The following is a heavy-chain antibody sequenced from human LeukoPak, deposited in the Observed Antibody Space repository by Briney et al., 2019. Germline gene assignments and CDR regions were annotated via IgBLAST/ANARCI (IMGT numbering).Heavy chain of an antibody. CDR1: GFTFTNDD. J-gene: IGHJ4*02. V-gene: IGHV1-46*01. CDR3: ARVLLQYYDSSGYDVFDS. CDR2: IYSSGANT. D-gene: IGHD3-22*01. Sequence: GASVKVSCKASGFTFTNDDIHWVRQAPGQGLEWMGMIYSSGANTRYAQRFLGRVTMTSDTSTSTVFMELRSLRSEDTAVYYCARVLLQYYDSSGYDVFDSWGQGTLVTVSS.